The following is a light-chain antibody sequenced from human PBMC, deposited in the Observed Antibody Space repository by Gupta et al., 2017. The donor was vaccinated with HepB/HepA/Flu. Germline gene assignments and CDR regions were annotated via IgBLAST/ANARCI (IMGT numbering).Light chain of an antibody. Sequence: IQMTQSSSSLSASVGDRVNFTCRSCQGISDHLGWYQQKPGKAPKGLIFAASSLKRGVSSRFSGSGSGTEFSLTISSLQPEDFATYYCLQYDTYPCTFGQGTKLEIK. V-gene: IGKV1-17*01. CDR3: LQYDTYPCT. J-gene: IGKJ2*02. CDR1: QGISDH. CDR2: AAS.